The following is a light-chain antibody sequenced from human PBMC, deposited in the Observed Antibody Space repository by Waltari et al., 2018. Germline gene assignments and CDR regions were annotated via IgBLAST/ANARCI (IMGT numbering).Light chain of an antibody. CDR3: HHGSSWPPIYT. J-gene: IGKJ2*01. V-gene: IGKV3-11*01. CDR1: QSISRF. Sequence: EIVLTQSPATLSLSPGAIATLSCRASQSISRFLAWYQQKPGQSPRLLLYDASIRATGIPARFRGSWSGTDFTLTITSLETEDFAVYDCHHGSSWPPIYTFGQGTKLEFK. CDR2: DAS.